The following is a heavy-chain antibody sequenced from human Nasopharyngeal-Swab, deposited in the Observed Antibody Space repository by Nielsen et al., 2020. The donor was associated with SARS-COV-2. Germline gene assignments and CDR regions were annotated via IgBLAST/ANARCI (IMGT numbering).Heavy chain of an antibody. Sequence: SETLSLTCTVSGASISSSINYWGCIRQSPQKGLEWIGTVSYSGTANYNPSLNSRVTISVDTSKNQFSLKLISVTAADTAVYYCARDESGDYLGLPFDYWGQVTLVTVSS. J-gene: IGHJ4*02. V-gene: IGHV4-39*07. CDR2: VSYSGTA. D-gene: IGHD4-17*01. CDR1: GASISSSINY. CDR3: ARDESGDYLGLPFDY.